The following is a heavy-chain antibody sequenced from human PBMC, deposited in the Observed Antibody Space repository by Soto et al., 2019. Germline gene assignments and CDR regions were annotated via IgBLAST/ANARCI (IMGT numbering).Heavy chain of an antibody. CDR2: IVVGSGNT. D-gene: IGHD3-10*01. J-gene: IGHJ4*02. V-gene: IGHV1-58*01. CDR1: GFTFTSSA. Sequence: QMPLVQSGPEVKKPGTSVKVSCKASGFTFTSSAVQWVRQARGQRLEWIGWIVVGSGNTNYAQKFQERVTITRDMSTSTAYMELGRVRSEDTAVYYCATNFGITMVRGVRADYWGQGTLVTVSS. CDR3: ATNFGITMVRGVRADY.